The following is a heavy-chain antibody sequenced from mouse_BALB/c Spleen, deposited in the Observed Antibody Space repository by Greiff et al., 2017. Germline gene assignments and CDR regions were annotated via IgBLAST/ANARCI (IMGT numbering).Heavy chain of an antibody. CDR3: ARGSYDGYYYFDV. D-gene: IGHD2-3*01. Sequence: VQLKESGPELVKPGASVKIPCKASGYTFTDYNMDWVKQSHGKSLEWIGDINPNNGGTIYNQKFKGKATLTVDKSSSTAYMELRSLTSEDTAVYYCARGSYDGYYYFDVWGAGTTVTVAS. V-gene: IGHV1-18*01. J-gene: IGHJ1*01. CDR2: INPNNGGT. CDR1: GYTFTDYN.